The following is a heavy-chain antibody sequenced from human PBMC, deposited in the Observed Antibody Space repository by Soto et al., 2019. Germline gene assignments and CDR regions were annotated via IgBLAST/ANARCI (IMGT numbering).Heavy chain of an antibody. D-gene: IGHD3-10*01. CDR3: VRGDRDYYNGLGYFVRH. CDR1: GFTFSSYW. Sequence: EVQLVESGGGLVQPGGSLRLSCAASGFTFSSYWMHWVRQAPGKGLVWVSRLKSDGSGTTYADSVKGRLTISRDNAKNMMYMQMNSLRAEDTAVYCCVRGDRDYYNGLGYFVRHWGQGTLATVSS. CDR2: LKSDGSGT. V-gene: IGHV3-74*01. J-gene: IGHJ1*01.